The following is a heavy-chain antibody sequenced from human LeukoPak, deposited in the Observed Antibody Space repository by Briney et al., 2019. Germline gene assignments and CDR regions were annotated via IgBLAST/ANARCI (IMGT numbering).Heavy chain of an antibody. D-gene: IGHD2/OR15-2a*01. CDR1: GFTFSSYS. J-gene: IGHJ4*02. CDR2: IKEDGREK. V-gene: IGHV3-7*01. Sequence: GGSLRLSCAASGFTFSSYSMNWVRQAPGKGLEWVANIKEDGREKYYVDSVKGRFTISRDSAKNALFLQMNSLRTDDTAMYYCARVGWVHCKSADCNRRGLYFDYWGQGSLVTVSS. CDR3: ARVGWVHCKSADCNRRGLYFDY.